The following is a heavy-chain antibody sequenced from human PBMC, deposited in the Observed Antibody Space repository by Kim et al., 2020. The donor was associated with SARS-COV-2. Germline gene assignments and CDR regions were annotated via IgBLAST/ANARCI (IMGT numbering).Heavy chain of an antibody. CDR2: ISYDGSNK. V-gene: IGHV3-30*18. CDR1: GFTFSSYG. Sequence: GGSLRLSCAASGFTFSSYGMHWVRQAPGKGLEWVAVISYDGSNKYYADSVKGRFTISRDNSKNTLYLQMNSLRAEDTAVYYCAKAGGGATTWSLFLSNYYYYYGMDVWGQGTTVTVSS. J-gene: IGHJ6*02. CDR3: AKAGGGATTWSLFLSNYYYYYGMDV. D-gene: IGHD1-26*01.